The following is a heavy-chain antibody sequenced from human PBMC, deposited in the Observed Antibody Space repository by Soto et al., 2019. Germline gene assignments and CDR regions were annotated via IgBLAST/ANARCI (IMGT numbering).Heavy chain of an antibody. CDR1: GFTFSSYG. CDR3: ARVYRLFWSGYPGQRSIFSPVDY. Sequence: GGSLRLSCAASGFTFSSYGMHWVRQAPGKGLEWVAVIWYDGSNKYYADSVKGRFTISRDNSKNTLYLQMNSLRAEDTAVYYCARVYRLFWSGYPGQRSIFSPVDYWGQGTLVTVSS. CDR2: IWYDGSNK. D-gene: IGHD3-3*01. V-gene: IGHV3-33*01. J-gene: IGHJ4*02.